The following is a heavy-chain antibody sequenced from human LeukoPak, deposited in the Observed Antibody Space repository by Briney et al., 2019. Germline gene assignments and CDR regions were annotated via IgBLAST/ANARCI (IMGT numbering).Heavy chain of an antibody. D-gene: IGHD6-13*01. V-gene: IGHV3-48*01. CDR2: ITSSSSTK. Sequence: GGSLRLSCAASGFTFSTYRMNWVRQAPGKGLEWVSYITSSSSTKYYADSVKGRFTISRDNANNSLYLQMNSLKAEDTAVYYCARVGYSSSWRERYKYYFDYWGQGTLVTVSS. CDR1: GFTFSTYR. CDR3: ARVGYSSSWRERYKYYFDY. J-gene: IGHJ4*02.